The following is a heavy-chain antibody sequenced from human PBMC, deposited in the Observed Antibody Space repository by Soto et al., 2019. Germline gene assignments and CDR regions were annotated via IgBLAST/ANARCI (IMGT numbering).Heavy chain of an antibody. J-gene: IGHJ4*02. Sequence: QVQLQESGPGLVKPSQTLSLTCTVSGGSISSGGYYWSWIRQHPGKGLEWIGYIYYSGSTYYNPSLKSRVTIAVDTSKNQCSLKLSSVTAADTAVYYCARVVVITRYYFDYWGQGTLVTVSS. CDR1: GGSISSGGYY. V-gene: IGHV4-31*03. D-gene: IGHD3-22*01. CDR3: ARVVVITRYYFDY. CDR2: IYYSGST.